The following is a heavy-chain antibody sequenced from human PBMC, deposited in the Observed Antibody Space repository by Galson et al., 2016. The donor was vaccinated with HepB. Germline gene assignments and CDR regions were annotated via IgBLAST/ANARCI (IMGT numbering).Heavy chain of an antibody. CDR1: GFTFSSYG. CDR3: ARDAQWPGYYFDY. Sequence: SLRLSCAVSGFTFSSYGMYWVRQAPGKGLEWVAGIWSDGSNKFHADSVKGRFTISRDNSKNTLYLQMNSLRAEDTAVYYCARDAQWPGYYFDYWGQGTLVTVSS. V-gene: IGHV3-33*07. D-gene: IGHD6-19*01. J-gene: IGHJ4*02. CDR2: IWSDGSNK.